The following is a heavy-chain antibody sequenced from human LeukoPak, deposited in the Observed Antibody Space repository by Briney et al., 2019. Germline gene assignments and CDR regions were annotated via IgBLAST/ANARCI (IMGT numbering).Heavy chain of an antibody. V-gene: IGHV1-69*13. J-gene: IGHJ3*02. CDR3: ARSITMARNDAFDI. CDR2: IIPIFGTA. Sequence: GASVRVSCKASGGTFSSFAISWVRQAPGQWLELMGGIIPIFGTANYAQKFQGRVTITADESTSTAYMELSSLRSEDTAVYYCARSITMARNDAFDIWGQGTMVTVSS. CDR1: GGTFSSFA. D-gene: IGHD3-10*01.